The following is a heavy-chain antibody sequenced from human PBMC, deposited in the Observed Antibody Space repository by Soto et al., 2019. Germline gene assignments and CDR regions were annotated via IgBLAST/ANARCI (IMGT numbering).Heavy chain of an antibody. CDR1: GGSISSYY. V-gene: IGHV4-4*07. Sequence: ASETLSLTCTVSGGSISSYYWSWIRQPAGKGLEWIGRIYTSGSTNYNPSLKSRVTMSVDTSKNQFSLKLSSVTAADTAVYYCARDFDGMGYCGGDCYSYAFDIWGQGTMVTV. D-gene: IGHD2-21*02. CDR2: IYTSGST. CDR3: ARDFDGMGYCGGDCYSYAFDI. J-gene: IGHJ3*02.